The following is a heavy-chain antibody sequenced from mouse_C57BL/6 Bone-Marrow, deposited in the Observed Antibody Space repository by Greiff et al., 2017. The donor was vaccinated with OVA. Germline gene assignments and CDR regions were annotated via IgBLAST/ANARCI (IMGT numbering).Heavy chain of an antibody. V-gene: IGHV1-82*01. CDR3: ARHYGNLDY. Sequence: QVQLKESGPELVQPGASVKISCKASGYAFSSSWMNWVKQRPGKGLEWIGRIYPGDGDTNYNGKFKGKATLTADKSSSTAYMQLSSLTSEDSAVYFCARHYGNLDYWGQGTTLTVSS. J-gene: IGHJ2*01. D-gene: IGHD2-1*01. CDR2: IYPGDGDT. CDR1: GYAFSSSW.